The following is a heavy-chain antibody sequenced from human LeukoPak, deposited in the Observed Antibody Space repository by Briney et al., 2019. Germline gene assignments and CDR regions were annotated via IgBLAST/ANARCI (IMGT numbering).Heavy chain of an antibody. CDR3: ARDWLLRYSQGGFDT. V-gene: IGHV1-2*02. CDR1: GYTFSGFY. Sequence: ASVKVSCKASGYTFSGFYIHWVRQAPGQGLEWMGWINPDSGDRNHAQKFQGRVSMTRDTSISTAYMELSSLRSDDTAVYYCARDWLLRYSQGGFDTWGQGSRVTVSS. J-gene: IGHJ5*02. CDR2: INPDSGDR. D-gene: IGHD3-9*01.